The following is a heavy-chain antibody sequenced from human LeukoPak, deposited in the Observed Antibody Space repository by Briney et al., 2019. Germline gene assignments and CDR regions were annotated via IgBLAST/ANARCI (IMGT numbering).Heavy chain of an antibody. J-gene: IGHJ3*02. V-gene: IGHV3-66*01. CDR1: GFTFSSYA. CDR2: IYSGGST. D-gene: IGHD6-19*01. CDR3: ARTLHSTGWYKVDAFDI. Sequence: GGSLRLSCAASGFTFSSYAMSWVRQAPGKGLGWVSVIYSGGSTYYADSVKGRFTISRDNSKNTLYLQMNSLRAEDTAVYYCARTLHSTGWYKVDAFDIWGQGTMVTVSS.